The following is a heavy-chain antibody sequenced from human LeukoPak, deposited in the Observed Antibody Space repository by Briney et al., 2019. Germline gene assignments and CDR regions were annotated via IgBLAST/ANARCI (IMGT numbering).Heavy chain of an antibody. CDR2: IYYSGST. Sequence: PSETLSLTCTVSGGSISSYYWSWIRQPPGKGLEWIGYIYYSGSTYYNPSLKSRVTISVGTSKNQFSLKLSSVTTADTAVYYCARIYYSSSYDYWYFDLWGRGTLVTVSS. CDR3: ARIYYSSSYDYWYFDL. V-gene: IGHV4-59*01. D-gene: IGHD6-13*01. CDR1: GGSISSYY. J-gene: IGHJ2*01.